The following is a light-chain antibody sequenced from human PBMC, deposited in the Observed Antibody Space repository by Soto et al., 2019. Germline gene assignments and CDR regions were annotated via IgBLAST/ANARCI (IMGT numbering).Light chain of an antibody. V-gene: IGKV3-15*01. CDR3: QQYNKWPLT. CDR2: SAS. J-gene: IGKJ3*01. Sequence: EIVMTQSPGTLSLSPGERATLSCRSSQSVSSYLAWYQQKPGHSPRLLIYSASSGATGTPDRFSGRGSGSDFTLTISSLQSEDFAVYYCQQYNKWPLTFGPGTKVDIK. CDR1: QSVSSY.